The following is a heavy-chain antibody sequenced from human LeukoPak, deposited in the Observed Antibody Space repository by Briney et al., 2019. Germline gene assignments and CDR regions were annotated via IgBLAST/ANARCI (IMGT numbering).Heavy chain of an antibody. V-gene: IGHV2-70*11. CDR1: GFSLSTTGMC. D-gene: IGHD6-19*01. Sequence: SGPTLVKPTQTLTLTCTFSGFSLSTTGMCVNWIRQPPGKALEWLARIDWDDDKYYSTSLKTRLTISKDTSKNQVVLTMTNMDPVDTATYFCAQMFRYSGGWYRFDPWGQGTLVTVSS. CDR3: AQMFRYSGGWYRFDP. CDR2: IDWDDDK. J-gene: IGHJ5*02.